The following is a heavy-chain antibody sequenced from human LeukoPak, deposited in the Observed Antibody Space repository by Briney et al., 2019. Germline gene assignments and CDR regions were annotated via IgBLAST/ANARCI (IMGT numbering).Heavy chain of an antibody. D-gene: IGHD3-3*01. CDR1: GSSISSYN. CDR2: IYHSGST. Sequence: PSETLSLTCTVSGSSISSYNRSWIRQPPGKGLEWIGYIYHSGSTNYNPSLKSRVTISVDTSKNQFSLKLSSVTAADTAVYYCSRGNDFLCGYSGDAFDIWGQGTMVTVSS. CDR3: SRGNDFLCGYSGDAFDI. J-gene: IGHJ3*02. V-gene: IGHV4-59*01.